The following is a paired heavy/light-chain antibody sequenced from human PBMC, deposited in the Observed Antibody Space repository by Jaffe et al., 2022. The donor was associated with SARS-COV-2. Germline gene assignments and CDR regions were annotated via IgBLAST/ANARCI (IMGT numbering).Light chain of an antibody. CDR1: SSDVGGYNY. CDR3: SSYTSSSTL. Sequence: QSALTQPASVSGSPGQSITISCTGTSSDVGGYNYVSWYQQHPGKAPKLMIYEVSNRPSGVPDRFSGSKSGNTASLTISGLQAEDEADYYCSSYTSSSTLFGGGTKLTVL. CDR2: EVS. J-gene: IGLJ2*01. V-gene: IGLV2-14*01.
Heavy chain of an antibody. CDR2: ISWNSGSI. CDR1: GFTFDDYA. Sequence: EVQLVESGGGLVQPGRSLRLSCAASGFTFDDYAMHWVRQAPGKGLEWVSGISWNSGSIGYADSVKGRFTISRDNAKNSLYLQMNSLRAEDTALYYCAKDQAGPIQLWLRGDAFDIWGQGTMVTVSS. D-gene: IGHD5-18*01. CDR3: AKDQAGPIQLWLRGDAFDI. V-gene: IGHV3-9*01. J-gene: IGHJ3*02.